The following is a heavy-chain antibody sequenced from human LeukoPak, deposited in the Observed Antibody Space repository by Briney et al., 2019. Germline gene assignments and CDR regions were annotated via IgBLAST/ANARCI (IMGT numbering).Heavy chain of an antibody. V-gene: IGHV4-59*08. D-gene: IGHD6-13*01. J-gene: IGHJ5*02. CDR1: GGSISSYY. Sequence: PSETLSLTCTVSGGSISSYYWSWIRQPPGKGLEWIGYIYYSGSTNYNPSLKSRVTISVDTSKNQFSLKLSSVTAADTAVYYCARLYSSSWLTPTWFDPWGQGTLVTVSS. CDR2: IYYSGST. CDR3: ARLYSSSWLTPTWFDP.